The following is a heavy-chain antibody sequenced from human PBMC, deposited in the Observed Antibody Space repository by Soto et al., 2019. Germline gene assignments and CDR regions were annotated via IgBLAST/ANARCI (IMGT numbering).Heavy chain of an antibody. CDR2: IWNDGSER. Sequence: QVQLVESGGGVVQPGRSLRLSCAASGFTLRSYGMHWVRQAPGKGLEWVAVIWNDGSERYYADSVKGRFTISRDNSKNTLDLQMNSLRAEDTAVYYCARDRAGVGYNIDVWGQGTTVTVSS. V-gene: IGHV3-33*01. J-gene: IGHJ6*02. CDR3: ARDRAGVGYNIDV. D-gene: IGHD5-12*01. CDR1: GFTLRSYG.